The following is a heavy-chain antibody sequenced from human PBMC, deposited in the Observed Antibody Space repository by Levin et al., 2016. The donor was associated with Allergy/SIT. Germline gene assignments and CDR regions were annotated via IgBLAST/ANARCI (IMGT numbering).Heavy chain of an antibody. D-gene: IGHD6-13*01. J-gene: IGHJ6*02. Sequence: GESLKISCKGSGYSFTGYWISWVRQMPGKGLEWMGRIDPSDSYTNYSPSFQGHVTISADKSISTAYLQWSSLKASDTAMYYCARGQQLAPGTYYYGMDVWGQGTTVTVSS. CDR1: GYSFTGYW. CDR3: ARGQQLAPGTYYYGMDV. CDR2: IDPSDSYT. V-gene: IGHV5-10-1*01.